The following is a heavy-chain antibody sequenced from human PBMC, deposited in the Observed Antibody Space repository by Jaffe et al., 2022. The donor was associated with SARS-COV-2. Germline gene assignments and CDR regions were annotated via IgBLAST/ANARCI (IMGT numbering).Heavy chain of an antibody. V-gene: IGHV2-5*02. CDR1: GFSLSTTGVG. Sequence: QITLKESGPTLVKPTQTLTLTCTFSGFSLSTTGVGVGWIRQPPGKAPEWLAIIYWDDDKRYNPSLKSRLTITKDTSRNQVVLTVTNMDPVDTATYYCAHRGNLVATAYDAFDIWGQGTMVTVSS. J-gene: IGHJ3*02. D-gene: IGHD5-12*01. CDR2: IYWDDDK. CDR3: AHRGNLVATAYDAFDI.